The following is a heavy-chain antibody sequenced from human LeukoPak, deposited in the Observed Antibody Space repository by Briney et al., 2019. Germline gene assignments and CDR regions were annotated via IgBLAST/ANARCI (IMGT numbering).Heavy chain of an antibody. CDR1: GFTFSSYE. J-gene: IGHJ4*02. CDR2: ISSSGGTI. D-gene: IGHD2-15*01. Sequence: GGSLRLSCAASGFTFSSYEMNWVRQAPGKWLEWVSYISSSGGTIYYADSVKGRFTISRDNAKNSLYLQMNSLRAEDTAVYYCAKPYCSGGSCYSLDFDYWGQGTLVTVSS. V-gene: IGHV3-48*03. CDR3: AKPYCSGGSCYSLDFDY.